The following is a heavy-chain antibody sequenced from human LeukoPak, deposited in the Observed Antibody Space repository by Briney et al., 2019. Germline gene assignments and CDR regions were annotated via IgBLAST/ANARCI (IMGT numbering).Heavy chain of an antibody. CDR1: GFRFNSHG. CDR2: IRFDETEK. J-gene: IGHJ6*03. Sequence: TGGSLRLSCAASGFRFNSHGMHWVRQAPGKGLEWVAFIRFDETEKYYIDSVKGRFTISRDNSKNTLYLQMNSLRAEDTAVYYCARDRKVVTAPDYYYYYMDVWGKGTTVTVSS. V-gene: IGHV3-30*02. D-gene: IGHD2-21*02. CDR3: ARDRKVVTAPDYYYYYMDV.